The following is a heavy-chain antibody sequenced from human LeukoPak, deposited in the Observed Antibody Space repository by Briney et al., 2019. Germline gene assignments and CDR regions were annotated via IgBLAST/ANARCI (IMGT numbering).Heavy chain of an antibody. CDR1: GFTFSSYS. Sequence: GGSLRLSCAASGFTFSSYSMNWVRQAPGKGLEWVSSISSSSSYIYYADSVKGRFTISRDNAKNSLYLQMNSLRAEDTAVYYCAREARLVPSAHDAFDIWGQGTMVTVSS. CDR2: ISSSSSYI. D-gene: IGHD6-19*01. J-gene: IGHJ3*02. CDR3: AREARLVPSAHDAFDI. V-gene: IGHV3-21*01.